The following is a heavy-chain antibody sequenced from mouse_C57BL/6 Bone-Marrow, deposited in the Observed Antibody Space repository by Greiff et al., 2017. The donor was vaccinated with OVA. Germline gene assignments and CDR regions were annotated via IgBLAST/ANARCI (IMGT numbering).Heavy chain of an antibody. CDR3: ARGIRYYGSPYYFDD. Sequence: EVNVVESGGGLVKPGGSLKLSCAASGFTFSDYGMHWVRQAPEKGLEWVAYISSGSSTIYYADTVKGRFTISRDNAKNTLFLQMTSLRSEDTAMYYCARGIRYYGSPYYFDDWGQGTTLTVSS. CDR1: GFTFSDYG. D-gene: IGHD1-1*01. V-gene: IGHV5-17*01. J-gene: IGHJ2*01. CDR2: ISSGSSTI.